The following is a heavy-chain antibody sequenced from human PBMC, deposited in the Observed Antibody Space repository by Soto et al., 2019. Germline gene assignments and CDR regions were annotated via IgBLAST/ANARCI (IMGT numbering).Heavy chain of an antibody. Sequence: PSETLSLTCTVSGGSISSGGYYWIWIRQHPGKGLEWIGYIYYSGSTYYNPSLKSRVTISVDTSKNQFSLKLSSVTAADTAVYYCASIQLWSPITFDYWGQGTLVTVSS. CDR3: ASIQLWSPITFDY. D-gene: IGHD5-18*01. J-gene: IGHJ4*02. CDR2: IYYSGST. V-gene: IGHV4-31*03. CDR1: GGSISSGGYY.